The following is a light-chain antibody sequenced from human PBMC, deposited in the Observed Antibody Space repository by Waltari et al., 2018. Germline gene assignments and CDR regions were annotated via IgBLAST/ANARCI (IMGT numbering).Light chain of an antibody. CDR3: AEWDDDSLNGPHVV. CDR2: SDN. CDR1: TSNIGSKT. J-gene: IGLJ2*01. Sequence: QSALTQPPSASATPGQRVPISCSGVTSNIGSKTVNWSQHLPGAAPKLLIYSDNQRPSGVPDRFSGSKSGTSASLAISGLRSEDEADYYCAEWDDDSLNGPHVVFGGGTRLTVL. V-gene: IGLV1-44*01.